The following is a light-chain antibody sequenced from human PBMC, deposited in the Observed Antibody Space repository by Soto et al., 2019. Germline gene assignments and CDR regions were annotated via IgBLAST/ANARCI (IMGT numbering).Light chain of an antibody. CDR2: SAS. Sequence: EIVMTQSPATLSVSPGERATLSCRASQSISTYLAWYQHKPGQAPRLLIYSASVRAAGVPARFSGSGSGTEFTLTISSLQSEDFAVYYCHQYNDWPRTFGQGTKVDIK. V-gene: IGKV3-15*01. CDR1: QSISTY. CDR3: HQYNDWPRT. J-gene: IGKJ1*01.